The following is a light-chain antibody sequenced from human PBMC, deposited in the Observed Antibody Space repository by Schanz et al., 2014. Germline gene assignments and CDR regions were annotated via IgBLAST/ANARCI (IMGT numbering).Light chain of an antibody. J-gene: IGKJ1*01. V-gene: IGKV3-11*01. CDR3: QLRGNWPPWT. Sequence: EIVLTQSPVTLSLSPGEGVTLSCRASQSVISNLAWYQQKPGQAPRLLIYGASSRATGIPDRFSGSGSGTDFTLTISSLEPEDFAVYYCQLRGNWPPWTFGQGTKVEV. CDR1: QSVISN. CDR2: GAS.